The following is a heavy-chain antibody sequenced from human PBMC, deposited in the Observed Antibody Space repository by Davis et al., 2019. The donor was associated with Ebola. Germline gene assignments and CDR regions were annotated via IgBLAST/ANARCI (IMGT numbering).Heavy chain of an antibody. CDR2: IKQDGSEK. Sequence: GGSLRLSCAASGFTFSSYWMSWVRQAPGKGLEWVANIKQDGSEKYYVDSVKGRFTISRDNAKNSLYLQMNSLRAEDTAVYFCGREDPFHYDFWSGPFDPWGQGTLVTVSS. J-gene: IGHJ5*02. CDR3: GREDPFHYDFWSGPFDP. D-gene: IGHD3-3*01. V-gene: IGHV3-7*03. CDR1: GFTFSSYW.